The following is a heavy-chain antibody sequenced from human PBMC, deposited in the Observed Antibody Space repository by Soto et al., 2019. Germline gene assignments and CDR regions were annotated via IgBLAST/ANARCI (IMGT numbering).Heavy chain of an antibody. CDR3: ARFSYCSSTSCYPAADAFDI. V-gene: IGHV1-69*06. CDR2: IIPNFGTA. Sequence: ASVKVSCKASGGTFSSYAISWVRQAPGQGLEWMGWIIPNFGTANYAQKLQGRVTITADTSTSTAYMELRSLRSDDTAVYYCARFSYCSSTSCYPAADAFDIWGQGTMVTVSS. D-gene: IGHD2-2*01. J-gene: IGHJ3*02. CDR1: GGTFSSYA.